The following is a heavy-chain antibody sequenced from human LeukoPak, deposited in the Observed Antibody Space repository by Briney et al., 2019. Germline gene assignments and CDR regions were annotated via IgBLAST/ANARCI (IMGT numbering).Heavy chain of an antibody. D-gene: IGHD5-12*01. CDR2: ICGSGSST. CDR1: GFTFNIYA. Sequence: PGGSLRLSCAASGFTFNIYAMNWVRQASGKGLEWVSTICGSGSSTYYADSVKGRFTISRDNSKNTLYLQMNSLRAEDTAVYFCAKDQHGYDKPIDYWGQGTLVTVSS. V-gene: IGHV3-23*01. CDR3: AKDQHGYDKPIDY. J-gene: IGHJ4*02.